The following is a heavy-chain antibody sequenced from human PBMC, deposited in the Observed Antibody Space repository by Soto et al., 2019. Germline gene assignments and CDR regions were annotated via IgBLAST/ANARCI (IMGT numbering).Heavy chain of an antibody. D-gene: IGHD1-1*01. CDR3: ARGVLY. CDR2: IFYSGTT. Sequence: SETLSLTCTVSGGSISSGGYFWSWIRQPPGKGLEWVGNIFYSGTTYYNPSLKSRVTISVDTSKNQFSLKLSSVTAADTAVYFCARGVLYWGQGTLVTVSS. J-gene: IGHJ4*02. V-gene: IGHV4-31*02. CDR1: GGSISSGGYF.